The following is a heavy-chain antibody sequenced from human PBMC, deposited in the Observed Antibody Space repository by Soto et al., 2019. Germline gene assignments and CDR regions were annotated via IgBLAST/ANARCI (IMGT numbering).Heavy chain of an antibody. Sequence: QVQLVESGGGVVQPGRSLRLSCAASGFIFNTYGMHWVRQAPGKGLEWLAVVWYDGSKQYYADSVKGRFTISKDNSKNMVYLQMNRLRAEDTAVDFCARADRGVAIDYWVQGTLVTVSS. CDR2: VWYDGSKQ. D-gene: IGHD3-10*01. J-gene: IGHJ4*02. V-gene: IGHV3-33*01. CDR1: GFIFNTYG. CDR3: ARADRGVAIDY.